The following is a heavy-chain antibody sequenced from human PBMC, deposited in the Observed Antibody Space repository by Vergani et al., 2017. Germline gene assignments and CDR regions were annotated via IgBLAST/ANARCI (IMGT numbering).Heavy chain of an antibody. D-gene: IGHD6-19*01. CDR2: IYYSGST. Sequence: QLQLQESGPGLVKPSATLSLTCSVSGASIRSSNYYWGWIRQPPGKGLEWIASIYYSGSTYYNPSLKSRVTLSVDTSKNQFSLKLSSVTAADTAVYFCARHATVEWLVKLGWIDPWGQGILFTVSS. CDR1: GASIRSSNYY. J-gene: IGHJ5*02. V-gene: IGHV4-39*01. CDR3: ARHATVEWLVKLGWIDP.